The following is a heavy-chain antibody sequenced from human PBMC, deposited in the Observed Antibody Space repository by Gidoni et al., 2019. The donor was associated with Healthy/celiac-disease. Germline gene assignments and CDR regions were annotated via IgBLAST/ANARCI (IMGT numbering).Heavy chain of an antibody. CDR2: MYSGGST. V-gene: IGHV3-66*01. CDR1: GFTVSSNY. CDR3: AREAIAAAGKRGWFDP. J-gene: IGHJ5*02. D-gene: IGHD6-13*01. Sequence: EVQLVESGGGLVQPGGSLRLSCAASGFTVSSNYMSWVRQAPGKGLEWVSVMYSGGSTYYADSVKGRFTISRDNSKNTLYLQMNSLRAEDTAVYYCAREAIAAAGKRGWFDPWGQGTLVTVSS.